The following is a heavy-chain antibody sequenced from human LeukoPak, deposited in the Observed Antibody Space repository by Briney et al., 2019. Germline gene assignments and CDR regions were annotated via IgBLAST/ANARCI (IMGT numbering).Heavy chain of an antibody. D-gene: IGHD5-18*01. CDR2: IYYSGST. V-gene: IGHV4-39*07. J-gene: IGHJ2*01. Sequence: SETLSLTCTVSGGSISSSSYYWGWIRQPPGKGLEWIGSIYYSGSTSYNPSLKSRVSISVDTSKNQFSLKLSSVTAADTAVYYCARDLLDTSMVHYWYFDLWGRGTLVTVSS. CDR3: ARDLLDTSMVHYWYFDL. CDR1: GGSISSSSYY.